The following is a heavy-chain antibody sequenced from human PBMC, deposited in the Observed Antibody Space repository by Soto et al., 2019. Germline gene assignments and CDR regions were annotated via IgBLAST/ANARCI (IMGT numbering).Heavy chain of an antibody. CDR2: IYPGDSDT. J-gene: IGHJ6*02. Sequence: LKISCKGSGYSFTSYWIGWVRQMPGKGLEWMGIIYPGDSDTRYSPSFQGQVTISADKSISTAYLQWSSLKASDTAMYYCARRGVVVVADRDYYYYGMDVWGQGTTVTVSS. CDR3: ARRGVVVVADRDYYYYGMDV. V-gene: IGHV5-51*01. CDR1: GYSFTSYW. D-gene: IGHD2-15*01.